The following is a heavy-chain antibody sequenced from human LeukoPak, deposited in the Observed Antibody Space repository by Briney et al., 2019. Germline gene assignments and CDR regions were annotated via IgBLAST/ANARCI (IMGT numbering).Heavy chain of an antibody. CDR3: ARGEHDYGDYWLFYFDY. CDR1: VLTFSDYY. Sequence: GGSLRLSCAFCVLTFSDYYMSWIRQAPGKGLEWVSYISSSGSTIYYADSVKGRFTISRDNAKNSLYLQMNSLRAEDTAVYYCARGEHDYGDYWLFYFDYWGQGTLVTVSS. D-gene: IGHD4-17*01. J-gene: IGHJ4*02. CDR2: ISSSGSTI. V-gene: IGHV3-11*04.